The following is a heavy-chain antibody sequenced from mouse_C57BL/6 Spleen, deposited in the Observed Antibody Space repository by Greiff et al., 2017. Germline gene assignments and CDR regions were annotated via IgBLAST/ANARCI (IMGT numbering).Heavy chain of an antibody. J-gene: IGHJ1*03. V-gene: IGHV5-4*01. CDR2: ISDGGSYT. CDR1: GFTFSSYA. D-gene: IGHD3-3*01. CDR3: ARRAGYYWYFDV. Sequence: EVHLVESGGGLVKPGGSLKLSCAASGFTFSSYAMSWVRQTPEKRLEWVATISDGGSYTYYPDNVKGRFTISRDNAKNNLYLQMSHLKSEDTAMYYCARRAGYYWYFDVWGTGTTVTVSS.